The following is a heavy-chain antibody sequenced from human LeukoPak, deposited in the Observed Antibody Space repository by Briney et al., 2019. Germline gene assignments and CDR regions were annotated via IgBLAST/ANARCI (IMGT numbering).Heavy chain of an antibody. CDR2: ISGSGGST. J-gene: IGHJ4*02. Sequence: GGSLRLSCAASGFTFSSYAMSWVRQAPGKGLGWVSAISGSGGSTYYADSVKGRFTISRDNSKNTLYLQMNSLRAEDTAVYYCAKGDDRGLQSRVDYWGQGTLVTVSS. CDR3: AKGDDRGLQSRVDY. CDR1: GFTFSSYA. D-gene: IGHD5-24*01. V-gene: IGHV3-23*01.